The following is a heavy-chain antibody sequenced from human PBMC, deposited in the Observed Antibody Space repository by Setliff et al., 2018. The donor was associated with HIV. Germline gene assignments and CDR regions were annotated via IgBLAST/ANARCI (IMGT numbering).Heavy chain of an antibody. CDR3: ARRSGYAEDY. CDR1: GGSFSGYY. V-gene: IGHV4-34*12. CDR2: IIHSGGT. D-gene: IGHD5-12*01. Sequence: PSETLSLTCAVYGGSFSGYYWNWIRQPPGKGLEWIGEIIHSGGTNYNPSLKSRVTISVDTSKSQFSLKLSSVTAADTAVYYCARRSGYAEDYWGQGTLVTVAS. J-gene: IGHJ4*02.